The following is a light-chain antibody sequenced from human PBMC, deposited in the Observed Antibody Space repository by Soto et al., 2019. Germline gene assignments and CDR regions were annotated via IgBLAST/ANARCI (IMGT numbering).Light chain of an antibody. CDR1: QDITNY. Sequence: DIQMTQSPSSLSASVGDGVSITCQASQDITNYLNWYQQKPGKSPKLLIFDAANLEAGVPSRFSGSGSGTLFTFTITSLQPEDIATYYCQQYEKLPLTFGGGTKVE. V-gene: IGKV1-33*01. J-gene: IGKJ4*01. CDR3: QQYEKLPLT. CDR2: DAA.